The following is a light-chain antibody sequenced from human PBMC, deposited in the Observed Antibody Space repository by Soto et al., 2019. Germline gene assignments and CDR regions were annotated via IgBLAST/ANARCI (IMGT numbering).Light chain of an antibody. V-gene: IGKV3-20*01. CDR3: QLYGSAPRT. CDR1: QSVSSNY. J-gene: IGKJ1*01. Sequence: EIVLTQSPGTLSLSQGERATLSCRASQSVSSNYLAWHQQKPGQAPRLLIYGASSRATGIPDRFSGSGSGRDCTLTISRLEPEDFAVYYCQLYGSAPRTFGQGTKVEIK. CDR2: GAS.